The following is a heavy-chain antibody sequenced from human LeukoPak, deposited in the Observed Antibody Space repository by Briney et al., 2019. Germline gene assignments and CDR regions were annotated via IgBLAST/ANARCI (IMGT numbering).Heavy chain of an antibody. J-gene: IGHJ5*02. CDR3: ARAEIDYYGSGSYSIRFDP. CDR2: ISAYNGNT. CDR1: GYTFTSYG. Sequence: GASVKVSCKASGYTFTSYGISWVRQAPPGQGLEWMGWISAYNGNTNYAQKLQGRVTMTTDTSTSTAYMELRSLRSDDTAVYYCARAEIDYYGSGSYSIRFDPWGQGTLVTVSS. D-gene: IGHD3-10*01. V-gene: IGHV1-18*01.